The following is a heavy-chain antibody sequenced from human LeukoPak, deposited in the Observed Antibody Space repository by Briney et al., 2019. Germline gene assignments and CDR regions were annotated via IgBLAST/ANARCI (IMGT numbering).Heavy chain of an antibody. D-gene: IGHD3-3*01. J-gene: IGHJ6*03. CDR2: IYYSGST. CDR1: GGSISNSSYY. CDR3: ARAYYDFWSGYQENYYYYYMDV. Sequence: SETLSLTCTVSGGSISNSSYYWGWIRQPPGKGLEWIGSIYYSGSTNYNPSLKSRFTISVDTSKNQFSLKLSSVTAADTAVYYCARAYYDFWSGYQENYYYYYMDVWGKGTTVTVSS. V-gene: IGHV4-39*07.